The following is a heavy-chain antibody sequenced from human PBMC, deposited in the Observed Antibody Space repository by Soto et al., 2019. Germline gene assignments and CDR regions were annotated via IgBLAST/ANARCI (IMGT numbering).Heavy chain of an antibody. Sequence: PSETLSLTCTVSGGSISSYYWTWIRQPPGKGLEWIGYIYYSGSTNYNPSLKSRVTISVDTSKNQFSLKLSSVTAADTAVYYCARDNYDFWSGSNNCFDPWGQGTLVTVSS. V-gene: IGHV4-59*01. CDR3: ARDNYDFWSGSNNCFDP. D-gene: IGHD3-3*01. CDR2: IYYSGST. CDR1: GGSISSYY. J-gene: IGHJ5*02.